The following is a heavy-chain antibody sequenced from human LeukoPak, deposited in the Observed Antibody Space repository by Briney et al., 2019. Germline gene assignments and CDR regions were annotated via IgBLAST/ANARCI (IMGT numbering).Heavy chain of an antibody. J-gene: IGHJ4*02. CDR2: IYYSGST. V-gene: IGHV4-39*01. CDR3: ATLYDSSGYYFYFDY. CDR1: GGSISSSSYY. D-gene: IGHD3-22*01. Sequence: SETLSLTCTVAGGSISSSSYYWGWIRQPPGKGLEWIGSIYYSGSTYYNPSLKSRVTISVDTSKNQVSLKLSSVTAADTAVYHCATLYDSSGYYFYFDYWGQGTLPTVSP.